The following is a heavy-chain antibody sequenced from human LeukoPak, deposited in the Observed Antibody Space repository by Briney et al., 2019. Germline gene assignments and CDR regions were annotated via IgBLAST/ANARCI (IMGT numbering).Heavy chain of an antibody. CDR3: ALLAVASDFDY. CDR1: EFPFTIYE. D-gene: IGHD6-19*01. CDR2: IGSSGTTV. Sequence: GGSLRLSCAVSEFPFTIYEMNWVRQAPGKGLEWVSNIGSSGTTVYYADSVKGRFSISRDNAKSSLYLQMNSLRVEDTAVYYCALLAVASDFDYWGQGALVTVSS. V-gene: IGHV3-48*03. J-gene: IGHJ4*02.